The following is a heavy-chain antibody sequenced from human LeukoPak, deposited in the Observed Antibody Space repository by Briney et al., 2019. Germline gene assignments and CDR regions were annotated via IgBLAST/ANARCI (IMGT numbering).Heavy chain of an antibody. CDR2: IKQDGSVK. V-gene: IGHV3-7*03. J-gene: IGHJ4*02. Sequence: GGSLRLSCAASGFTFSTYWMTWVRQAPGKGLEWVANIKQDGSVKHYVGSVKGRFTISRDNSKNTLYLQMNSLRAEDTAVYYCAKDPPPDWNGHRFDYWGQGTLVTVSS. CDR1: GFTFSTYW. D-gene: IGHD1-1*01. CDR3: AKDPPPDWNGHRFDY.